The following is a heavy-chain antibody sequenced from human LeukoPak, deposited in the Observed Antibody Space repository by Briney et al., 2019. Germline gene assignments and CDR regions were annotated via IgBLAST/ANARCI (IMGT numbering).Heavy chain of an antibody. CDR2: IKPYGSDK. CDR3: AKDELATIPLWFYY. CDR1: GFTFGNYC. V-gene: IGHV3-7*03. J-gene: IGHJ4*02. Sequence: PGGSPRLSCAASGFTFGNYCMPWVRQLPGKGLEWVASIKPYGSDKYYVDSVKGRFTISRDNAKNSLSLQMNSLRAEDTAVYYCAKDELATIPLWFYYGGQGTLVTVSS. D-gene: IGHD5-24*01.